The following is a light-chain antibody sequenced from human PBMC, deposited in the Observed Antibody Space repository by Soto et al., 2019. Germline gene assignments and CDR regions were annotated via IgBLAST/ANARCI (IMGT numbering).Light chain of an antibody. Sequence: DIQMTQSPSSLSASVGDRVIITCRAGQSITNFLNWYQQKPGKAPNLLIYAASSLQSGVTSRFSGSASGTDFTLTISSLQPEDFATYYCQQSYSTPWTFGQGTKVDI. CDR1: QSITNF. J-gene: IGKJ1*01. CDR3: QQSYSTPWT. V-gene: IGKV1-39*01. CDR2: AAS.